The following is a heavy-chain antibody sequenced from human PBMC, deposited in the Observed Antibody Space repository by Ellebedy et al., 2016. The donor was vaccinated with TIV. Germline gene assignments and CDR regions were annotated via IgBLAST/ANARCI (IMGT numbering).Heavy chain of an antibody. CDR2: ISSSRSYI. V-gene: IGHV3-21*01. CDR1: GFTSSTYS. CDR3: VRVAVVTPGRTFDN. Sequence: PGGSLRLSCAASGFTSSTYSMNWVRQAPAQGLEWVSSISSSRSYIYADSLKGRFTISRDNAKNTLYLQMNSLAAEDTAVYYCVRVAVVTPGRTFDNWGQGKMVTVSS. J-gene: IGHJ3*02. D-gene: IGHD4-23*01.